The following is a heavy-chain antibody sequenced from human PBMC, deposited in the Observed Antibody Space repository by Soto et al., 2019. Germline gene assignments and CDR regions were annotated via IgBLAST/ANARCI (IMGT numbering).Heavy chain of an antibody. J-gene: IGHJ6*02. V-gene: IGHV4-4*07. CDR3: ARGPRGYVCYHGMDV. CDR1: GGSISSYY. D-gene: IGHD2-2*01. CDR2: IDTSGTT. Sequence: QVQVQESGPGLVKPSETLSLTCTVSGGSISSYYVSWIRQSAGKGLEWIGRIDTSGTTNYNPSLKSRVTMSVDASKSQFSLNLSSVTAADTAVYYCARGPRGYVCYHGMDVWGQGTTVTVSS.